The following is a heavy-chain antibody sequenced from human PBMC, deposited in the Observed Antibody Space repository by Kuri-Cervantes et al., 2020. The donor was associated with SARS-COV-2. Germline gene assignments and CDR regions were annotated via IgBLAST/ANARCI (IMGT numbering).Heavy chain of an antibody. CDR1: GFTFSSYA. CDR3: ARDRDLLLLRNWYFDL. Sequence: GESLKISCAASGFTFSSYAMHWVRQAPGKGLEWVAFIRYDGSNKYYADSVKGRFTISRDNSKNTLYLQMNSLRAEDTAVYYCARDRDLLLLRNWYFDLWGRGTLVTVSS. CDR2: IRYDGSNK. J-gene: IGHJ2*01. V-gene: IGHV3-30-3*01. D-gene: IGHD3-22*01.